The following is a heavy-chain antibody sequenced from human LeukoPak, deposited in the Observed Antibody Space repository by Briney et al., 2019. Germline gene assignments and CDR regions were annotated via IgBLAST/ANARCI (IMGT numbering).Heavy chain of an antibody. D-gene: IGHD3-9*01. CDR3: ARCLEGGDILTGSGY. J-gene: IGHJ4*02. V-gene: IGHV3-21*01. Sequence: KPGGSLRLPCAASGFTFSSYSMNWVRQAPGKGLEWVSSIRTSSSYIYYADSVKGRFTISRDNTKNSLYLQMNSLRAEDTAVYYCARCLEGGDILTGSGYWGQGTLVTVSS. CDR2: IRTSSSYI. CDR1: GFTFSSYS.